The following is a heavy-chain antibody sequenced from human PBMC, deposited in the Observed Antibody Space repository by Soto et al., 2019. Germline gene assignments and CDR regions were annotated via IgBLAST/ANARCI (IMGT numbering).Heavy chain of an antibody. CDR2: ISSSGYI. Sequence: GGSLRLSCAASGFTFSSYSMNWVRQAPGKGLEWVSSISSSGYIYYADSVKGRFTISRDNAKNSLYLQMNSLRAEDTAVYYCARAGSSSPDRSYYYYYGMDVWGQGTTVTVSS. CDR3: ARAGSSSPDRSYYYYYGMDV. D-gene: IGHD6-6*01. V-gene: IGHV3-21*01. CDR1: GFTFSSYS. J-gene: IGHJ6*02.